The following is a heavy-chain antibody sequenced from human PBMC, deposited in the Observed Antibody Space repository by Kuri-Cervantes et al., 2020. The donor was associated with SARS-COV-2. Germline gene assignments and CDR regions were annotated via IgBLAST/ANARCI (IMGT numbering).Heavy chain of an antibody. CDR3: VRARERISTVRGQRTSWFDH. CDR2: INPSGGST. Sequence: ASVKVSCKASGYTFTSYYMHWVRQAPGQGLEWMGIINPSGGSTSYAQKFQDRFTITRDTSATTAYMELRSLVSEDTAVYYCVRARERISTVRGQRTSWFDHWGQGTLVTVSS. D-gene: IGHD6-25*01. CDR1: GYTFTSYY. J-gene: IGHJ5*02. V-gene: IGHV1-46*01.